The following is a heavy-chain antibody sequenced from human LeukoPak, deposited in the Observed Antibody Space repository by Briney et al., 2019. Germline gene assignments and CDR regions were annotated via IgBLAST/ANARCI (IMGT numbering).Heavy chain of an antibody. V-gene: IGHV3-21*01. CDR3: ARVAGFCDSTSNCYSDY. J-gene: IGHJ4*02. D-gene: IGHD2/OR15-2a*01. Sequence: PGGSLRLSCAASGFTFSSYGTHWVRQAPGKGLEWVSSISSSSSYIYYSDSVKGRFTSSRDNAKNSLYLQMNSLRAEDTAVYYCARVAGFCDSTSNCYSDYWGQGTLVTVSS. CDR1: GFTFSSYG. CDR2: ISSSSSYI.